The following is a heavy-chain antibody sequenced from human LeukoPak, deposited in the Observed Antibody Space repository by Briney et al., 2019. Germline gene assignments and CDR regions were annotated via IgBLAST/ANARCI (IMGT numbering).Heavy chain of an antibody. V-gene: IGHV1-18*01. CDR3: ARTEITMVRGVNLNDY. CDR2: ISAYNGNT. D-gene: IGHD3-10*01. J-gene: IGHJ4*02. Sequence: GASVKVSCKASGYTFTSYGISWVRQAPGQGLEWMGWISAYNGNTNYVQKLQGRVTMTTDTPTSTAYMELRSLRSDDTAVYYCARTEITMVRGVNLNDYWGQGTLVTVSS. CDR1: GYTFTSYG.